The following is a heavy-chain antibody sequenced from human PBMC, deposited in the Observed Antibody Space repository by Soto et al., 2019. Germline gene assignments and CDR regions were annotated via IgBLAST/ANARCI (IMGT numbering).Heavy chain of an antibody. CDR2: ISYDGSNK. J-gene: IGHJ5*02. CDR3: ANDGGRVLRGGRWFDP. V-gene: IGHV3-30*18. D-gene: IGHD3-10*01. CDR1: GFTFSSYG. Sequence: QVQLVESGGGVVQPGRSLRLSCAASGFTFSSYGMHWVRQAPGKGLEWVAVISYDGSNKYYAESVKGRFTISRDNLKNTRYLQMNSLSAEDTAVYYCANDGGRVLRGGRWFDPWGQGTLVTVSS.